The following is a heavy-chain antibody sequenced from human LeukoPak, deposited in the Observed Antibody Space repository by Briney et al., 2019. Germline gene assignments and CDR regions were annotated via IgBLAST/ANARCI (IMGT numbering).Heavy chain of an antibody. D-gene: IGHD3-22*01. CDR3: AKPPSGYYYMYYFDY. Sequence: GGSLRLSCAASGFTFSSYAMSWVRQAPGKGLERVSAISGSGGSTYYADSVKGRFTISRDNSKNTLYLQMNSLRAEDTAVYYCAKPPSGYYYMYYFDYWGQGTLVTVSS. CDR1: GFTFSSYA. CDR2: ISGSGGST. J-gene: IGHJ4*02. V-gene: IGHV3-23*01.